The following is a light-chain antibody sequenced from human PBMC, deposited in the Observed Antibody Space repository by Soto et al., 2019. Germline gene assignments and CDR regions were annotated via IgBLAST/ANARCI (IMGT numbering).Light chain of an antibody. J-gene: IGLJ3*02. CDR3: ISYTSSSTRKV. CDR1: SSDVGGYNY. Sequence: QSALTQPASVSGSPGQSITISCTGTSSDVGGYNYVSWYQQHPGKAPKLMIYEVINRPSGVSSRFSGSKSGNTASLTISGLQAEDEADYYCISYTSSSTRKVFGGGTKLTVL. V-gene: IGLV2-14*01. CDR2: EVI.